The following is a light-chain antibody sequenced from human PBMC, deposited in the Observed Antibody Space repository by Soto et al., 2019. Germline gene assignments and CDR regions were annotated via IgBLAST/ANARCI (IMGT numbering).Light chain of an antibody. CDR1: QSVTSSY. Sequence: EIVMTQSPATLPVSPGEIATFSCCSSQSVTSSYLAWYQQKPGQPPRILIYGTSSRATGVPDRFRGSGSGTDFTLTISRLEPEDFAVYYCQQYGTSPRTFGQGTKVDIK. V-gene: IGKV3-20*01. CDR2: GTS. CDR3: QQYGTSPRT. J-gene: IGKJ1*01.